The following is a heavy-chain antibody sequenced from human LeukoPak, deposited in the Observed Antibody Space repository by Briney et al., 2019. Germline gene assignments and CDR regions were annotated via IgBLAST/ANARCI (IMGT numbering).Heavy chain of an antibody. CDR3: AQGGSTISGY. D-gene: IGHD5/OR15-5a*01. Sequence: GGSLRLSCAVSGFTLSNFWMAWVRQAPGKGLEWVANIKQDGSEKYYADSVKGRFTISRDNAKNSLYLQMSTLRVEDTAVYYCAQGGSTISGYWGQGTLVTGSS. J-gene: IGHJ4*01. CDR2: IKQDGSEK. V-gene: IGHV3-7*01. CDR1: GFTLSNFW.